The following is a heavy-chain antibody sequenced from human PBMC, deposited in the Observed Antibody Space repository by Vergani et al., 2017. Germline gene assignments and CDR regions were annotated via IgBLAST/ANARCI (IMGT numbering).Heavy chain of an antibody. CDR2: IYSGCST. CDR3: ASSNCGGDCSVFGY. CDR1: GFTVSSNY. Sequence: EVQLVESGGGLVQPGGSLRLSCAASGFTVSSNYMSWVRQAPGKGLEWVSVIYSGCSTYSADSVKGRFTISRHNSKNTLYLQMNSLRAEDTAVYYCASSNCGGDCSVFGYWGQGTLVTVSS. J-gene: IGHJ4*02. D-gene: IGHD2-21*01. V-gene: IGHV3-53*04.